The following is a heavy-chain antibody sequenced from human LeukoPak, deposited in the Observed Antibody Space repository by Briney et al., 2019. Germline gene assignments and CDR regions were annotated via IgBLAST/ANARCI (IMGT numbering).Heavy chain of an antibody. CDR3: ATYSSSYPYFFDY. D-gene: IGHD6-13*01. Sequence: SETLSLTCAVSGDSITSYHWSWIRQPPGERLEWIGYVYYSGSTNYNPSLKSRVTMSLDTSKNQFSLKLTSVTAADTAVYYCATYSSSYPYFFDYWGQGTLVTVSS. V-gene: IGHV4-59*01. CDR2: VYYSGST. CDR1: GDSITSYH. J-gene: IGHJ4*02.